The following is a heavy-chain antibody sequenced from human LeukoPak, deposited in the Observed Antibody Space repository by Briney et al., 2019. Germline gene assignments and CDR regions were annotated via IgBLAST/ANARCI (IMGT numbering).Heavy chain of an antibody. V-gene: IGHV1-2*02. Sequence: ASVKVSCKASGYTFTGYYMHWVRQAPGQGLEWMGWINPNSGGTNYAQKFQGRVTVTRDTSISTAYMELSRLRSDDTAVYYCARFYGDYGKTYYYYYYGMDVWGQGTTVTVSS. J-gene: IGHJ6*02. CDR1: GYTFTGYY. D-gene: IGHD4-17*01. CDR2: INPNSGGT. CDR3: ARFYGDYGKTYYYYYYGMDV.